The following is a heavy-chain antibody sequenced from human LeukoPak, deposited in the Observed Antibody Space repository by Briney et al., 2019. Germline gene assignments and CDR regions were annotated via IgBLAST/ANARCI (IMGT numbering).Heavy chain of an antibody. CDR2: IYPGDSDT. D-gene: IGHD6-19*01. V-gene: IGHV5-51*01. Sequence: GESLKISCKGSGYSITSYWIGWVRQMPGKGLEWMGIIYPGDSDTRYSPSFQGQVTISADKSINTAYLQWSSLKASDTAMYYCARPGSSGWDNFDYWGQGTLVTVSS. J-gene: IGHJ4*02. CDR3: ARPGSSGWDNFDY. CDR1: GYSITSYW.